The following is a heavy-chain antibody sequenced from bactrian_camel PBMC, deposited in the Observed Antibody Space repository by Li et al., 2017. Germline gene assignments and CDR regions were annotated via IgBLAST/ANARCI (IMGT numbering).Heavy chain of an antibody. V-gene: IGHV3S63*01. J-gene: IGHJ6*01. CDR1: GFSFDGSD. D-gene: IGHD7*01. CDR3: VPDVRIMYGGGLTSSAGRRQRAATQKCGS. Sequence: HVQLVESGGGSVQAGGSLRLTCTASGFSFDGSDISWYRQAPGNECELVSTISSDGSTYYADSVKGRFTISQDNAKNTVYLQMNSLKVEDSAVYYCVPDVRIMYGGGLTSSAGRRQRAATQKCGSWGQGTQVTVS. CDR2: ISSDGST.